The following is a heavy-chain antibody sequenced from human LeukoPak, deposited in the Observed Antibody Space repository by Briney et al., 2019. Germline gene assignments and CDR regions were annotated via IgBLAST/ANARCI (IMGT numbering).Heavy chain of an antibody. Sequence: GGSLRLSCAASGFTFDDYAMHWVRQAPGKGLEWVSGISWNSGSIGYADSVKGRFTISRDNAKNSLYLQMNSLRAEDFALYYCAKEASGYPRSPFDYWGQGTLVTVSS. CDR3: AKEASGYPRSPFDY. D-gene: IGHD3-9*01. CDR2: ISWNSGSI. CDR1: GFTFDDYA. J-gene: IGHJ4*02. V-gene: IGHV3-9*03.